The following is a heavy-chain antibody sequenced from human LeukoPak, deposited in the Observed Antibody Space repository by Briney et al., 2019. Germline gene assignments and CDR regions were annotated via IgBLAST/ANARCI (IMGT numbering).Heavy chain of an antibody. CDR3: ACYGIAPPY. V-gene: IGHV3-74*01. Sequence: GGSLRLSCAASGFTFSSSWMNWVRHAPGRGLVWVSRIKGDGSSTGYADSVKGRFTISRDNAKNTLYLQMNSLRTEDTAVYYCACYGIAPPYWGQGTLVTVSS. CDR1: GFTFSSSW. CDR2: IKGDGSST. D-gene: IGHD2-15*01. J-gene: IGHJ4*02.